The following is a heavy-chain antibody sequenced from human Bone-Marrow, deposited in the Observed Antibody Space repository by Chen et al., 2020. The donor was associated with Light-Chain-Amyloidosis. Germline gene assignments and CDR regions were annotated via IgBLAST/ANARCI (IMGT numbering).Heavy chain of an antibody. CDR1: GATFSTFA. V-gene: IGHV1-69*01. Sequence: QVQLVQSGTEVKKPGSSVRVSCKAAGATFSTFAISWVRQAPGQGLEWIGGIIPRFRSTNYAQQFQGRVTITADVSTNTAYMELSSLTSGDTAIYYCARHDYGAAPLWLDPWGQGTLVTVSS. J-gene: IGHJ5*02. CDR3: ARHDYGAAPLWLDP. D-gene: IGHD3-16*01. CDR2: IIPRFRST.